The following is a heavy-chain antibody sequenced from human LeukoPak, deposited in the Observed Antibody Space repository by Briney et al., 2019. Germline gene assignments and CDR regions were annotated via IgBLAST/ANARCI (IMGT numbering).Heavy chain of an antibody. V-gene: IGHV1-2*02. D-gene: IGHD3-22*01. CDR1: EYIFTDDY. CDR3: AREKLLYYFDTTSARALDI. Sequence: ASVKVSCKPSEYIFTDDYMHWMRQTPGQGLEWMGWINPNSGGTRYPQKFQGRVTMTRDTAISTGYMELSGLRSDDTAIYYCAREKLLYYFDTTSARALDIWGQGTVVTVSS. J-gene: IGHJ3*02. CDR2: INPNSGGT.